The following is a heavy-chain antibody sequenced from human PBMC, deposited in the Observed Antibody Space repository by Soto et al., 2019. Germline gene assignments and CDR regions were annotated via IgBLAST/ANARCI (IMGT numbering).Heavy chain of an antibody. CDR1: GYSFTNYW. CDR2: IYPGDSDT. J-gene: IGHJ4*02. D-gene: IGHD6-19*01. Sequence: GESLKISCKGSGYSFTNYWIGWVRQMPGKGLEWMGIIYPGDSDTRYSPSFQGQVTISAEKSITYLQWSSLKASDTAMYYCARRGAVAGLYYFDFWGQGTLVTVSS. V-gene: IGHV5-51*01. CDR3: ARRGAVAGLYYFDF.